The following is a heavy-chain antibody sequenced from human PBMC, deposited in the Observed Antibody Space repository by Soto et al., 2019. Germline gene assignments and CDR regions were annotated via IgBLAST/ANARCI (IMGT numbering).Heavy chain of an antibody. CDR1: GFLFRDHY. D-gene: IGHD4-17*01. Sequence: GGSLRLSCAASGFLFRDHYMGWVRQAPGKGLEWLSYISGSGSIIKYADSVKGRITISRDNAENSLFLQMNILRAEDTATYYCVRGPPYGAWAEYFDSWGQGTLVTVSS. CDR3: VRGPPYGAWAEYFDS. V-gene: IGHV3-11*01. CDR2: ISGSGSII. J-gene: IGHJ4*02.